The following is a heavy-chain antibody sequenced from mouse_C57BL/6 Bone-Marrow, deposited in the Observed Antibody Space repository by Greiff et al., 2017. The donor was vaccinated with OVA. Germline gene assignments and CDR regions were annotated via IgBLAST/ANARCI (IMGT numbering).Heavy chain of an antibody. Sequence: VQLQQPGAELVKPGASVKLSCKASGYTFTSYWMHWVKQRPGRGLEWIGRIDPNSGGTKYNEKFKSKATLTVDKPSSTAYMQLSSLTSEDSAVYEGARRGGSSSYYAMDYWGQGTSVTVSS. CDR2: IDPNSGGT. CDR1: GYTFTSYW. CDR3: ARRGGSSSYYAMDY. V-gene: IGHV1-72*01. J-gene: IGHJ4*01. D-gene: IGHD1-1*01.